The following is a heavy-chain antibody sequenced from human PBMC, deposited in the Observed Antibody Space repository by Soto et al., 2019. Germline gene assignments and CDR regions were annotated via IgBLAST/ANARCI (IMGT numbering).Heavy chain of an antibody. Sequence: GGSLRLSCAASGFTFSTYWIHWVRQVPGEGLVWVSRIKTDGSRASYADSVKGRFTISTDNAKNTVYLQMNSLRVEDTALYYCSRDPHGNSESSNDAFDFSVQGTMVTVSS. D-gene: IGHD4-17*01. CDR2: IKTDGSRA. V-gene: IGHV3-74*01. CDR1: GFTFSTYW. CDR3: SRDPHGNSESSNDAFDF. J-gene: IGHJ3*01.